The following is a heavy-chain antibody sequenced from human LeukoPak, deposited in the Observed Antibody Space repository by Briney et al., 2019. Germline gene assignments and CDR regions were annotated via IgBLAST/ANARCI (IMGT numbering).Heavy chain of an antibody. CDR2: IYPRDGST. V-gene: IGHV1-46*01. CDR1: GYSFTSNY. CDR3: ARDQEAFDY. Sequence: ASVKVSCKASGYSFTSNYIHWVRQAPGQGLEWVGMIYPRDGSTSYAQKFQGRVTATRDTSTSTVHMELSGLRSEDTAVYYCARDQEAFDYWGQGTLVTVSS. J-gene: IGHJ4*02.